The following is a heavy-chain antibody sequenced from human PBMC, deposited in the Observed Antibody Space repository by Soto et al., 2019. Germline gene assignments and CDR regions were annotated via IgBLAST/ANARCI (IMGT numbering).Heavy chain of an antibody. CDR3: ARGLLGYCISTSCPSDI. CDR1: GGTFSSYA. Sequence: QVQLVQSGAAVKKPASSVKVSCKASGGTFSSYAISWVRQAPGQGLEWMGGIIPIFGTANYAQKFQGRVTITADESTSTAYMELSSLRSEDTAVYYCARGLLGYCISTSCPSDIWGQGTMVTVSS. V-gene: IGHV1-69*12. J-gene: IGHJ3*02. D-gene: IGHD2-2*01. CDR2: IIPIFGTA.